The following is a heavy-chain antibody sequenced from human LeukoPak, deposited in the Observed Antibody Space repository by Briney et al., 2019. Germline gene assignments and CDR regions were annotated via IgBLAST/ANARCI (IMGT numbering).Heavy chain of an antibody. CDR3: AGYVSSGLDY. CDR1: GGSISSYY. D-gene: IGHD6-6*01. V-gene: IGHV4-59*08. Sequence: SETLSLTCTVSGGSISSYYWSWIRQPPGKGLEWIGYIYYSGSTKYNPSLKSRVIISVDTSKNQFSLKLSSVTAADTAVYYCAGYVSSGLDYWGQGTLVTVSS. CDR2: IYYSGST. J-gene: IGHJ4*02.